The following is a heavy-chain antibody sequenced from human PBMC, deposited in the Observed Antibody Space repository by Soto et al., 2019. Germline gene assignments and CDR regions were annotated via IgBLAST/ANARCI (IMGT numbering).Heavy chain of an antibody. CDR1: GFTFSSYG. Sequence: GGSLRLSCAASGFTFSSYGMHWVRQAPGKGLEWVAVISYDGSNKYYADSVKGRFTISRDNSKNTLYLQMNSLRAEDTAVYYCAKDSGVGAAAYAYYYYGMDVWGQGTTVTVSS. J-gene: IGHJ6*02. CDR3: AKDSGVGAAAYAYYYYGMDV. D-gene: IGHD6-13*01. V-gene: IGHV3-30*18. CDR2: ISYDGSNK.